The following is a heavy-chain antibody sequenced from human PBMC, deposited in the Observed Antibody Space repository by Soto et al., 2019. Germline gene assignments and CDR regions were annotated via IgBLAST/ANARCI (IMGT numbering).Heavy chain of an antibody. V-gene: IGHV4-34*01. CDR1: GGYLSGYD. J-gene: IGHJ3*02. D-gene: IGHD3-22*01. CDR3: ARRGDYYDSSGDSNDR. Sequence: SATLSLTCAVYGGYLSGYDWILIRRPPGKGLEWIGEINHSGSTNYNPSLKSRVTISVDTSKNQFSLKLTSVTAADTAVYYCARRGDYYDSSGDSNDRWGQETMVTFSS. CDR2: INHSGST.